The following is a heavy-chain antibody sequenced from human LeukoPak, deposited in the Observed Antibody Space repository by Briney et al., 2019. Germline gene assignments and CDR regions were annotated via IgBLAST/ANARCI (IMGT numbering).Heavy chain of an antibody. D-gene: IGHD2-2*01. Sequence: PGRSLGLSCAASGFTFSSYGMHWVRQAPGKGLEWVAVIWYDGSNKYYADSVKGRFTISRDNSKNTLYLQMNSLRAEDTAVYYCARDKVPAKLSYGMDVWGQGTTVTVSS. V-gene: IGHV3-33*01. CDR1: GFTFSSYG. CDR3: ARDKVPAKLSYGMDV. J-gene: IGHJ6*02. CDR2: IWYDGSNK.